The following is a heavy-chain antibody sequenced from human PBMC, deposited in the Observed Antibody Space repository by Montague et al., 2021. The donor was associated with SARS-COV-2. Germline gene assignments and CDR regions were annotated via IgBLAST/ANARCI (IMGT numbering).Heavy chain of an antibody. CDR3: GRGGAGFGDYGWLDP. D-gene: IGHD4-17*01. CDR2: IFPSGST. Sequence: TLSLTCSVSGGSISNGSYPWSWIRQPPGKGLDWIGNIFPSGSTNHNPSLQSRVTISIANSKNPLALRLTSITAADAAEYFCGRGGAGFGDYGWLDPWGQGTLVTVSS. V-gene: IGHV4-30-2*01. J-gene: IGHJ5*02. CDR1: GGSISNGSYP.